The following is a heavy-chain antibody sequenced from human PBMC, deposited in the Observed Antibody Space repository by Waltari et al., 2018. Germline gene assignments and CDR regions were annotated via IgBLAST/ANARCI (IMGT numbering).Heavy chain of an antibody. CDR2: IYHSGST. Sequence: QLQLQESGSGLVKPSQTLSLTCAVSGGSISSGGYSWSWIRQPPGKGRAGIGYIYHSGSTYYNPSLKSRVTISVDRSKNQFSLKLSSVTAADTAVYYCARVSFGSSDYYDSSGYYYYFDYWGQGTLVTVSS. D-gene: IGHD3-22*01. V-gene: IGHV4-30-2*01. J-gene: IGHJ4*02. CDR3: ARVSFGSSDYYDSSGYYYYFDY. CDR1: GGSISSGGYS.